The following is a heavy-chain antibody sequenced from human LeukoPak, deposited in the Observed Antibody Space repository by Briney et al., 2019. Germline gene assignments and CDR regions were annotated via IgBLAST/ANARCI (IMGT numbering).Heavy chain of an antibody. D-gene: IGHD6-19*01. CDR3: AKDLYGSGWYKGYAFDM. CDR2: ISWNSGSL. CDR1: GFTFDDYA. Sequence: GGSLRLSCAASGFTFDDYAMHWVRQVSGKGLEWVSGISWNSGSLGYADSVKGRFTISRDNAKNSLYLQMNSLRVEDTALYYCAKDLYGSGWYKGYAFDMWGQGTMVTVSS. J-gene: IGHJ3*02. V-gene: IGHV3-9*01.